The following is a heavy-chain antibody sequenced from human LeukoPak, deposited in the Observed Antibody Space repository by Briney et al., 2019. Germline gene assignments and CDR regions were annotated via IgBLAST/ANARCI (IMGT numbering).Heavy chain of an antibody. CDR3: AKASDYGGNEFDY. CDR1: GFIFDDYA. V-gene: IGHV3-9*01. D-gene: IGHD4-23*01. Sequence: GGSLRLSCAASGFIFDDYAMHWVRQAPGKGPEWVSGISWNGGAVGYADSVKGRCTISRDNAKNSLHLQMNSLTGDDTAFYYCAKASDYGGNEFDYWGQGTLVTVSS. CDR2: ISWNGGAV. J-gene: IGHJ4*02.